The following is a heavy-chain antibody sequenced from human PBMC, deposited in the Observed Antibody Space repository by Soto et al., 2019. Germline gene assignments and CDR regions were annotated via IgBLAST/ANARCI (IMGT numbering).Heavy chain of an antibody. J-gene: IGHJ4*02. V-gene: IGHV3-30*18. CDR3: AKSGQAWSRSPDD. CDR1: GFTFGDFG. CDR2: LSYDESNT. Sequence: QVQLVESGGGVVQPGRSLRLSCLASGFTFGDFGMHWVRQAPGKGLEWVAALSYDESNTYYADSVKGRFTISRDISKNTLYLQINSLRPEDTAVYFCAKSGQAWSRSPDDWGQGTLVTVSS. D-gene: IGHD2-15*01.